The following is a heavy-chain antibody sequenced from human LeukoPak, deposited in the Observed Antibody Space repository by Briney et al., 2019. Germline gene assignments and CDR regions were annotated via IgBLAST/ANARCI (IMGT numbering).Heavy chain of an antibody. CDR2: INSDGSST. J-gene: IGHJ6*03. Sequence: PGGSLRLSCAASGFTFSSYWMHWVRQAPGKGLVWVSRINSDGSSTSYADSVKGRFTISRDNAKNTLCLQMNSLRAEDTAVYYCARVGGSSWYGLYYYYYMDVWGKGTTVTISS. CDR3: ARVGGSSWYGLYYYYYMDV. V-gene: IGHV3-74*01. D-gene: IGHD6-13*01. CDR1: GFTFSSYW.